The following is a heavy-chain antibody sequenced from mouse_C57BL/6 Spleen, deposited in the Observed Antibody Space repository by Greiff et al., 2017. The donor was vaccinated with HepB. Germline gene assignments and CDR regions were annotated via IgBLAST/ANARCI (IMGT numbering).Heavy chain of an antibody. D-gene: IGHD2-4*01. CDR2: INPNNGGT. CDR1: GYTFTDYN. J-gene: IGHJ2*01. Sequence: VQLKQSGPELVKPGASVKMSCKASGYTFTDYNMHWVKQSHGKSLEWIGYINPNNGGTSYNQKFKGKATLTVNKSSSTAYMELRSLTSEDSAVYYCAIYDYDHLDYWGQGTTLTVSS. V-gene: IGHV1-22*01. CDR3: AIYDYDHLDY.